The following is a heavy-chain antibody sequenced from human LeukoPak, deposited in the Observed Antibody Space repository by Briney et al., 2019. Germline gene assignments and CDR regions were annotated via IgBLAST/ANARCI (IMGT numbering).Heavy chain of an antibody. CDR2: ITQDGSEK. CDR1: GFTFSSYW. CDR3: AREKVSDFWSGYYSPRAFDI. D-gene: IGHD3-3*01. V-gene: IGHV3-7*01. Sequence: GGSLRLSCAASGFTFSSYWMSWVRQAPGKGLEWVANITQDGSEKYYVDSVKGRFTISRDNAKNSLYLQMNSLRAEDTAVYYCAREKVSDFWSGYYSPRAFDIWGQGTMVTVSS. J-gene: IGHJ3*02.